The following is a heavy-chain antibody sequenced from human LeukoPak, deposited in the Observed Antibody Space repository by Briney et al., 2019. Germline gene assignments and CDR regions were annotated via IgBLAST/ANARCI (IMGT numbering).Heavy chain of an antibody. CDR2: IKKDGSEK. CDR3: ASGYCSGGSCYPNWFDP. V-gene: IGHV3-7*03. J-gene: IGHJ5*02. CDR1: GFTFSSYW. Sequence: GGSLRLSCAASGFTFSSYWMSWVRQAPGKGLEWVANIKKDGSEKYYVDSVKGRFTISRDNAKNSLYLQMNSLRAEDTAVYYCASGYCSGGSCYPNWFDPWGQGTLVTVSS. D-gene: IGHD2-15*01.